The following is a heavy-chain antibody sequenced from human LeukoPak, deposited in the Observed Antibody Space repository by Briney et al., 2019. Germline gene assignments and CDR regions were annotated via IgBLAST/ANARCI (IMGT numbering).Heavy chain of an antibody. V-gene: IGHV4-38-2*02. CDR2: MYHSGST. CDR1: GYSISSGHY. CDR3: ARGPRFGELLWHWFDP. J-gene: IGHJ5*02. Sequence: PSETLSLTCTVSGYSISSGHYWGWIRPPPGKGLEWIGSMYHSGSTYYNPPLKSRVTISEDTSKNQFSLKLRSVAAADTAVYYCARGPRFGELLWHWFDPWGQGTLVTVSS. D-gene: IGHD3-10*01.